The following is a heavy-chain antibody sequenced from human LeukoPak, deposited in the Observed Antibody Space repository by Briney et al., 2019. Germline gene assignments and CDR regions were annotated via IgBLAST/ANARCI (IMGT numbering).Heavy chain of an antibody. CDR2: ISADGTTT. CDR1: GFNFNNDW. V-gene: IGHV3-74*01. J-gene: IGHJ4*02. D-gene: IGHD3-22*01. Sequence: PGGSLRLSCVVSGFNFNNDWMHWVRQAPGKGLLWVSRISADGTTTSYADSVKGRFTISRDNAKNTLYLQMDSLRAEDTAVYYCAGTWLFDYWGQGTLVTVSS. CDR3: AGTWLFDY.